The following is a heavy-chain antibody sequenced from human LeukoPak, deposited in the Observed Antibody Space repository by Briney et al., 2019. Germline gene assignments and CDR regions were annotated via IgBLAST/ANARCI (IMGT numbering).Heavy chain of an antibody. V-gene: IGHV4-59*01. CDR1: GGSIGSYY. Sequence: PSETLSLTCIVSGGSIGSYYWSWIRQPPGKGQEWIGHISYSGSTDYNPSLRSRVTISVDTSKNPFSLRLSSVTAADTAVYYCARDRSDGSGYYGYYFDYWCQGTLVSVAS. CDR2: ISYSGST. D-gene: IGHD3-22*01. CDR3: ARDRSDGSGYYGYYFDY. J-gene: IGHJ4*02.